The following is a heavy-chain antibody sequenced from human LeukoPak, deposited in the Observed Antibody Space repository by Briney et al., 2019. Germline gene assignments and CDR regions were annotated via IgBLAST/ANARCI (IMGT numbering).Heavy chain of an antibody. J-gene: IGHJ5*02. Sequence: GGSLRLSCAASGFTFDDYAMHWVRQAPGKGLEWVSVIYSGGSTYYADSVKGRFTISRDNSKNTLYLQMNSLRAEDTAVYYCARGTNYDRRFDPWGQGTLVTVSS. CDR1: GFTFDDYA. D-gene: IGHD2-8*01. CDR3: ARGTNYDRRFDP. V-gene: IGHV3-53*01. CDR2: IYSGGST.